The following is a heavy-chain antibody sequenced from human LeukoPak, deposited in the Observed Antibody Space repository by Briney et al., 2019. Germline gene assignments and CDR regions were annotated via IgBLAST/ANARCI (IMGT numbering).Heavy chain of an antibody. V-gene: IGHV3-20*04. CDR2: INWNGAWT. D-gene: IGHD3-22*01. CDR3: AGYYYDSSRGFDL. Sequence: GGSLRLSCAASGFKFDDYGMSWVRHAPGKGQERECDINWNGAWTGYADSVKGRFTISRDNAKNSLYLQMNSLRAEDTALYYCAGYYYDSSRGFDLWGQGTLVTVSS. CDR1: GFKFDDYG. J-gene: IGHJ5*02.